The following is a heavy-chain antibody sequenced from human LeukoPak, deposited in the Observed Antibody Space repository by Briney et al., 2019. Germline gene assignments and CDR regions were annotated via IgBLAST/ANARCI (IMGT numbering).Heavy chain of an antibody. V-gene: IGHV4-61*02. CDR2: IYTSGST. D-gene: IGHD3-10*01. J-gene: IGHJ4*02. CDR1: GGSISSGSYY. CDR3: PRAPLWFGELPSDY. Sequence: PSQTLSLTCTVSGGSISSGSYYWSWIRQPAGKGLEWIGRIYTSGSTNYNPSLKSRVTISVDTSKNHFSLKLRSVTAADTAVYYCPRAPLWFGELPSDYWGQGTLVTVSS.